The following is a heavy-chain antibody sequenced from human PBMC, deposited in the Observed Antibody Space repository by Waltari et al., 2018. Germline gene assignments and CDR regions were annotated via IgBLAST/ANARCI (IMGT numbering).Heavy chain of an antibody. CDR3: ARDHSRAYKGWWFDP. D-gene: IGHD3-16*01. Sequence: QAQLVQSGAEVKKPAALVKVSCKASGYTFSSPWMHWVRQAPGQGLDWPGISNPREGYTMYEEKCRGRVTITSDTSTTTVYMELSSLRSEDTSVYYCARDHSRAYKGWWFDPWGQGTLVTVSS. CDR1: GYTFSSPW. CDR2: SNPREGYT. V-gene: IGHV1-46*01. J-gene: IGHJ5*02.